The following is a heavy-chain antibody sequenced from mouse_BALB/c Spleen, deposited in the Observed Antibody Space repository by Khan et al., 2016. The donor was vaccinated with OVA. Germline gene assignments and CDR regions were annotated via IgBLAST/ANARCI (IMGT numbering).Heavy chain of an antibody. CDR1: GYTFTSYW. J-gene: IGHJ3*01. CDR2: INPSDSES. CDR3: ARREKYGYDPSWFAY. D-gene: IGHD2-2*01. V-gene: IGHV1-52*01. Sequence: VQLKQSGAELVRPGASVKLSCKASGYTFTSYWMNWVRQRPRQGLEWIGKINPSDSESHYNQMFKDKATLTVDKSSGTAYMQLSSLTSEDSAVYYCARREKYGYDPSWFAYWGQGTLVTVSA.